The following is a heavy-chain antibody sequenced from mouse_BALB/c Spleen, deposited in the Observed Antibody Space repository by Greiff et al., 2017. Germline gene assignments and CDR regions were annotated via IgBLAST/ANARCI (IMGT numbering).Heavy chain of an antibody. CDR3: ARNWGYWYFDV. D-gene: IGHD4-1*01. CDR1: GYSFTSYY. Sequence: VKLVESGPELVKPGASVKISCKASGYSFTSYYIHWVKQRPGQGLEWIGWIFPGSGNTKYNEKFKGKATLTADTSSSTAYMQLSSLTSEDSAVYFCARNWGYWYFDVWGAGTTVTVSS. J-gene: IGHJ1*01. V-gene: IGHV1-66*01. CDR2: IFPGSGNT.